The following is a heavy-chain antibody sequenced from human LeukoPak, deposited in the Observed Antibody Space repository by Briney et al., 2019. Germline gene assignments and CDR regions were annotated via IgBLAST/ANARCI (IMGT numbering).Heavy chain of an antibody. D-gene: IGHD2-2*02. J-gene: IGHJ4*02. CDR3: ARDHNGPYTFDY. CDR1: GFNFSSYE. CDR2: ISSSGSTI. Sequence: QPGGSLRLSCAASGFNFSSYEMNWVRQAPGKGLEWVSYISSSGSTIYYADSVKGRFTISRDNAKNSLSLQMNSLKVEDTAVYYCARDHNGPYTFDYWGQGTLVTVSS. V-gene: IGHV3-48*03.